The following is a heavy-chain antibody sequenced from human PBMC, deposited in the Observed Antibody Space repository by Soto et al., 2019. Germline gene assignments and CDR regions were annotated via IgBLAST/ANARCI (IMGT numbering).Heavy chain of an antibody. D-gene: IGHD3-16*02. V-gene: IGHV3-23*01. CDR3: AKDRMITFGGVIDQATFDY. J-gene: IGHJ4*02. CDR1: GFTFSNYA. Sequence: EVQLLESGGGLVQPGGSLRLSCAASGFTFSNYAMNWVRQAPGKGLECVSLISGSGYSTYYPDSVKGRFTISRDNSKNTLYLQMNSLRAEDTAVYYCAKDRMITFGGVIDQATFDYWGRGTLVTVSS. CDR2: ISGSGYST.